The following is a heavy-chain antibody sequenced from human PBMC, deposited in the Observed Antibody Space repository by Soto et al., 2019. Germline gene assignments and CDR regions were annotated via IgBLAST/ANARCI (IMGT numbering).Heavy chain of an antibody. J-gene: IGHJ3*02. CDR1: GYTFTSYY. CDR3: ARGDIVVVVAAQSSHDAFDI. CDR2: INPSGGST. D-gene: IGHD2-15*01. Sequence: GASVKVSCKASGYTFTSYYMHSARQAPGQGLEWMGIINPSGGSTSYAQKFQGRVTMTRDTSTSTVYMELSSLRSEDTAVYYCARGDIVVVVAAQSSHDAFDIWGQGTMVTVPS. V-gene: IGHV1-46*01.